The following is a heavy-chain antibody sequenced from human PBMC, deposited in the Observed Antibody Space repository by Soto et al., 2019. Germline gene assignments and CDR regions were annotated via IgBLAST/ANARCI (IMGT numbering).Heavy chain of an antibody. CDR2: ISYDGGNK. CDR3: AKGQFMTTNYYYYYYMDV. CDR1: GFTFSSYG. Sequence: GGSLRLSCAASGFTFSSYGMHWVRQAPGKGLEWVAVISYDGGNKYYADSVKGRFTISRDNSKDTLHLQMNSLRAEDTAVYYCAKGQFMTTNYYYYYYMDVWGKGTTVTVSS. D-gene: IGHD4-4*01. J-gene: IGHJ6*03. V-gene: IGHV3-30*18.